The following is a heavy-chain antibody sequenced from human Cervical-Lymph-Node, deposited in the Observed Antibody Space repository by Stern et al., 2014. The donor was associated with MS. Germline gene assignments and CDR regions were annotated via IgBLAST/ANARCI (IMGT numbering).Heavy chain of an antibody. CDR1: GYTFTKYL. CDR2: INSNTGAP. J-gene: IGHJ5*02. D-gene: IGHD3-3*01. CDR3: ARDMSDFWSDYGHNWFDP. Sequence: QVQLVQSGSELKKPGASVTVSCKASGYTFTKYLIHWARQAPGQGLEWMGWINSNTGAPMYARDFAGRFVFSLDTSVTTAYLQISRLKTEDTAVYYCARDMSDFWSDYGHNWFDPWGQGTLVTVSS. V-gene: IGHV7-4-1*02.